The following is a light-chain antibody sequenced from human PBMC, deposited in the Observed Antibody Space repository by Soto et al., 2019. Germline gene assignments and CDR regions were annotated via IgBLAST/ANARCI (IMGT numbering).Light chain of an antibody. CDR2: GAS. V-gene: IGKV3-20*01. Sequence: EIVLTQSPGTLSLSPGERATLSCRASQSVSSNFLAWYQQKPGQAPRLLIYGASSRATDLPDRFSGSGCGTDFTLTISRLEPEDFAVYYCQQYSSSPFWTFGQGTKVEIK. CDR1: QSVSSNF. J-gene: IGKJ1*01. CDR3: QQYSSSPFWT.